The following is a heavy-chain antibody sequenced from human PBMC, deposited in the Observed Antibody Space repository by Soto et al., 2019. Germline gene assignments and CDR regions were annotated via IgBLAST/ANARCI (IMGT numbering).Heavy chain of an antibody. CDR3: ASHSSHWPFFDF. D-gene: IGHD6-13*01. CDR2: IFYTGLS. Sequence: QVQLQESGPGLVKPSETLSLTCTVSGGSISSYYWSWIRQPPGKGLEWIGYIFYTGLSNSNPSLNSRVTMSVDTSKNQISLKLSSVTAADTAVYYCASHSSHWPFFDFWGQGTLVTVSS. J-gene: IGHJ4*02. V-gene: IGHV4-59*01. CDR1: GGSISSYY.